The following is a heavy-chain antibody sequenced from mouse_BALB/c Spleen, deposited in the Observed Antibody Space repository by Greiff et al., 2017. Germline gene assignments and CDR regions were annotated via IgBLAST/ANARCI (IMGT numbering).Heavy chain of an antibody. Sequence: VQLQQSGAELVKPGASVKLSCTASGFNIKDTYMHWVKQRPEQGLEWIGRIDPANGNTKYDPKFQGKATITADTSSNTAYLQLSSLTSEDTAVYYCARYYYGSRISYWYFDVWGAGTTVTVSS. CDR1: GFNIKDTY. J-gene: IGHJ1*01. V-gene: IGHV14-3*02. CDR2: IDPANGNT. D-gene: IGHD1-1*01. CDR3: ARYYYGSRISYWYFDV.